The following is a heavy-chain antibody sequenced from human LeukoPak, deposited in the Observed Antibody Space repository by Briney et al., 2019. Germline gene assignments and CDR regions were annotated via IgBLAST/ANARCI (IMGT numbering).Heavy chain of an antibody. CDR2: MNPNSGNT. CDR3: ARQISGYTTYYYYYGMDV. V-gene: IGHV1-8*01. Sequence: ASVKVSCKASGYTFTSYDINWVRQTTGQGHEWMGWMNPNSGNTGYAQKFQGRVSMTRNTSTSTAYMELSSLRSEDTAVYYCARQISGYTTYYYYYGMDVWGQGTTVTVSS. J-gene: IGHJ6*02. D-gene: IGHD3-22*01. CDR1: GYTFTSYD.